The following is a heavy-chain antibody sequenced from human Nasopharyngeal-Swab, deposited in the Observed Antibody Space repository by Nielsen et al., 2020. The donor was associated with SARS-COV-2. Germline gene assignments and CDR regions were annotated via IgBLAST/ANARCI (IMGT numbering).Heavy chain of an antibody. J-gene: IGHJ3*02. V-gene: IGHV3-49*01. Sequence: GESLKISCTTSGFTFGDYAMSWFRQAPGKGLEWVGFIRSKTYGWAPEYAASVKGRFTISRDGAESIAYLQMNSLETEDTGVYYCARSVGSFYGQGAFDIWGQGTMVTVSS. CDR1: GFTFGDYA. D-gene: IGHD1-26*01. CDR2: IRSKTYGWAP. CDR3: ARSVGSFYGQGAFDI.